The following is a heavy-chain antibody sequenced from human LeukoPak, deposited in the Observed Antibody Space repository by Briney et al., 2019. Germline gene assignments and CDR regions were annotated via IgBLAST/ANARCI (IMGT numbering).Heavy chain of an antibody. CDR2: ISYDGSNK. Sequence: GGSLRLSCAASGFTFSSYAMHWVRQAPGKGLEWVAVISYDGSNKYYADSVKGRFTISRDNSKNTLYLQMNSLRAEDTAVYYCAREGRRGYSYGPNKYYFDYWGQGTLVTVSS. CDR3: AREGRRGYSYGPNKYYFDY. D-gene: IGHD5-18*01. J-gene: IGHJ4*02. V-gene: IGHV3-30*04. CDR1: GFTFSSYA.